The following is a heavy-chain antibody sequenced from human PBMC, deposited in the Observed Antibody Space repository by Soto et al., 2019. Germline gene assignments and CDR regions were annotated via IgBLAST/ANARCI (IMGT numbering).Heavy chain of an antibody. V-gene: IGHV4-39*02. J-gene: IGHJ1*01. D-gene: IGHD5-12*01. CDR2: IYYSGST. CDR1: GGSISSSSYY. Sequence: SETLSLTCTVSGGSISSSSYYWGWIRQPPGKGLEWIGSIYYSGSTYYNPSLKSRVTIXXXTXXXXXSLXLXXVTXAGTAVYYCARDSGYDFQYFQHWGQGTLDTVST. CDR3: ARDSGYDFQYFQH.